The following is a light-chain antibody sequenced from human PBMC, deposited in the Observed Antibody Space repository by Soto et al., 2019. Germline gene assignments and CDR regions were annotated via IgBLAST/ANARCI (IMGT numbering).Light chain of an antibody. CDR1: QSVSSY. CDR3: QQRSNGVT. J-gene: IGKJ3*01. Sequence: EIVLTQSPATLSLSPGERATLSCRASQSVSSYLAWYQQKPGQAPRLLIYDASNRATGIPARFSGSGSGTDFTLTISSLEPEDFAVYYCQQRSNGVTFGPGTKGDIK. V-gene: IGKV3-11*01. CDR2: DAS.